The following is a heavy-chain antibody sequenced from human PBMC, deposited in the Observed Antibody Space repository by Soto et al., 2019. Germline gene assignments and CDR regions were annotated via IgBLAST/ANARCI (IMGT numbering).Heavy chain of an antibody. V-gene: IGHV1-2*04. D-gene: IGHD6-13*01. CDR1: GYTFTGYY. Sequence: ASVKVSCKASGYTFTGYYMHWVRQAPGQGLEWMGWINPNSGGTNYAQKFQGWVTMTRDTSISTAYMELSRLRSDDTAVYDCARDPAHSRRFDYWGQGTLVIVSS. J-gene: IGHJ4*02. CDR2: INPNSGGT. CDR3: ARDPAHSRRFDY.